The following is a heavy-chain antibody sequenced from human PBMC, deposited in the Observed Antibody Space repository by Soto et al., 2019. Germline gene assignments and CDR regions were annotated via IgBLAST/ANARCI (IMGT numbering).Heavy chain of an antibody. Sequence: PGGSLRRSCAASGFTFSNAWMNWVRQAPGKGLEWVGRIKSKTDGGTTDYAAPVKGRFTISRDDSKNTLYLQMNSLKTEDTAVYYCTTVLPKYYYYYYGMDVWGQGTTVTVSS. D-gene: IGHD2-15*01. V-gene: IGHV3-15*07. J-gene: IGHJ6*02. CDR3: TTVLPKYYYYYYGMDV. CDR2: IKSKTDGGTT. CDR1: GFTFSNAW.